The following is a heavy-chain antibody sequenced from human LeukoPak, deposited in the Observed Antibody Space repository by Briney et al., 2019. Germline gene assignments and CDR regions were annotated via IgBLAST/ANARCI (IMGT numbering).Heavy chain of an antibody. V-gene: IGHV1-24*01. D-gene: IGHD1-26*01. CDR1: GYTLTELS. J-gene: IGHJ4*02. CDR3: ARGGSYMYYFDY. Sequence: ASVKVSCTVSGYTLTELSMHWVRQAPGKGLEWMGGFDPEDGETIYAQKFQGRVTMTEDTSTDTAYMELSSLRSEDTAVYYCARGGSYMYYFDYWGQGTLVTVSS. CDR2: FDPEDGET.